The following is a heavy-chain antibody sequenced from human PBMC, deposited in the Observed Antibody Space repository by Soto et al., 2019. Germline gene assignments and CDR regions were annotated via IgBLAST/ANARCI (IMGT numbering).Heavy chain of an antibody. J-gene: IGHJ6*02. Sequence: GGSLRLSCAASGFTFSSYSMNWVRQAPGKGLEWVSYISSSSSTIYYADSVKGRFTISRDNAKNSLYLQMNSLRDEDTAVYYCARVANYGSGSALFSDVWGQGTTVTVSS. V-gene: IGHV3-48*02. CDR2: ISSSSSTI. CDR3: ARVANYGSGSALFSDV. CDR1: GFTFSSYS. D-gene: IGHD3-10*01.